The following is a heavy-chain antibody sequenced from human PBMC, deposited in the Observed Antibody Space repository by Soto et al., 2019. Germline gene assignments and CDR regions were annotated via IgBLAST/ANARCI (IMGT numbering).Heavy chain of an antibody. D-gene: IGHD3-3*01. CDR3: ARDPGPAYYDFWSGSYYFDY. CDR2: IWYDGSSK. Sequence: GGSLRLSCAASGFTFSSYGMHWVRQAPGKGLEWVAVIWYDGSSKYYADSVKGRFTISRDNSKNTLYLQMNSLRAEETAVYYWARDPGPAYYDFWSGSYYFDYWGQGTLVTVSS. J-gene: IGHJ4*02. V-gene: IGHV3-33*01. CDR1: GFTFSSYG.